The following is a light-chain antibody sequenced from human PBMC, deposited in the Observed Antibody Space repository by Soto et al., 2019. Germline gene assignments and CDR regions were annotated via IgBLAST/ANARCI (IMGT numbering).Light chain of an antibody. CDR1: QSVRTN. CDR3: QQYGSSPPYWT. Sequence: ETVMTQSPATLSVSPGERATLSCRASQSVRTNLAWYQHKPGQAPRLLIYDATTRIAGTPARFSGSGSGTEFTLTISSLQSEDFAGYYCQQYGSSPPYWTFGPGTKVDIK. V-gene: IGKV3D-15*01. CDR2: DAT. J-gene: IGKJ1*01.